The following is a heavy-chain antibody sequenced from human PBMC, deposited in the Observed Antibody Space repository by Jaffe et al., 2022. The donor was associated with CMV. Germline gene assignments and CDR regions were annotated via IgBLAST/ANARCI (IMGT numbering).Heavy chain of an antibody. V-gene: IGHV3-7*01. D-gene: IGHD3-3*01. CDR3: ARDLMAYDFWSGYRTTNWFDP. CDR1: GFTFSSYW. Sequence: EVQLVESGGGLVQPGGSLRLSCAASGFTFSSYWMSWVRQAPGKGLEWVANIKQDGSEKYYVDSVKGRFTISRDNAKNSLYLQMNSLRAEDTAVYYCARDLMAYDFWSGYRTTNWFDPWGQGTLVTVSS. CDR2: IKQDGSEK. J-gene: IGHJ5*02.